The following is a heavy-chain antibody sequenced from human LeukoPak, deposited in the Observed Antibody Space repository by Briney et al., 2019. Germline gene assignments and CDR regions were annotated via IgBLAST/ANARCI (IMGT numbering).Heavy chain of an antibody. Sequence: SETLCLTCTVSGATTSSGSYSWSWIRQPAGKGLEGFGRIYTSGTTNSNPSLNRQLTKSVDPSKNQSSRHLSSMTAAAPALYYFSRGPSTQGDFWCAYYFDYWGQGTMVTVSS. J-gene: IGHJ4*02. CDR1: GATTSSGSYS. CDR2: IYTSGTT. CDR3: SRGPSTQGDFWCAYYFDY. D-gene: IGHD3-3*01. V-gene: IGHV4-61*02.